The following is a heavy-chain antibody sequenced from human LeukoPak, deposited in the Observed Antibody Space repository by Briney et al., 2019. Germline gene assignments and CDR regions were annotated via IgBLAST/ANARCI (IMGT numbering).Heavy chain of an antibody. CDR1: GFPFRSYA. CDR2: ITDDEDT. Sequence: GGSLRLSCAASGFPFRSYAMTWVRQTPGKGLESVSVITDDEDTYYADSVKGRFTISRDNSQNTVFMQMNSLRVEDTAVYYCAKVDYWSPENYFDSWGQGTLVTVSS. J-gene: IGHJ4*02. D-gene: IGHD1-1*01. CDR3: AKVDYWSPENYFDS. V-gene: IGHV3-23*01.